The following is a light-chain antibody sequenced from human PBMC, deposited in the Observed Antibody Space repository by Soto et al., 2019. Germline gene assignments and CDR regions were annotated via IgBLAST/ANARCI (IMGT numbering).Light chain of an antibody. J-gene: IGKJ5*01. V-gene: IGKV1-39*01. Sequence: EIHVTQSPATLSASKGDRVTITCRASQSVTNWLAWYQQKPGKAPKLLIYDVSSLDSGVPSRFSGSGSGTDFTLTIDGLQSEDFAVYYCQQSYITPPITFGQGTRLEIK. CDR3: QQSYITPPIT. CDR2: DVS. CDR1: QSVTNW.